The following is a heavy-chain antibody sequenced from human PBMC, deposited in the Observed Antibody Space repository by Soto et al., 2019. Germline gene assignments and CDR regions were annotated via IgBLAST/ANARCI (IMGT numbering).Heavy chain of an antibody. D-gene: IGHD3-22*01. CDR1: GGSISSGGYS. Sequence: QLQLQESGSGLMKPSQTLSLTCAVSGGSISSGGYSWSWVRQPPGKGLEWIGYIYHSGNTYYNPSLKSRVTISVGRSKNQFSLKLSSVTAADTAVYYCARCCYYDSSGYYYPNWFDPWGQGTLVTVSS. CDR2: IYHSGNT. J-gene: IGHJ5*02. CDR3: ARCCYYDSSGYYYPNWFDP. V-gene: IGHV4-30-2*01.